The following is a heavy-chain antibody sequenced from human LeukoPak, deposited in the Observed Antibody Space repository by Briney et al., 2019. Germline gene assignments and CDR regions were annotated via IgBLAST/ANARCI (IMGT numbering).Heavy chain of an antibody. J-gene: IGHJ4*02. CDR3: ARGRCSSTSCYPGGY. V-gene: IGHV4-34*01. Sequence: PSETLSLTCAVYGGSFSGYYWSWIRQPPGKGLEWIGEINHSGSTNYNPSLKSRVTISVDTSKNQLSLKLSSVTAADTAVYYCARGRCSSTSCYPGGYWGQGTLVTVSS. CDR2: INHSGST. CDR1: GGSFSGYY. D-gene: IGHD2-2*01.